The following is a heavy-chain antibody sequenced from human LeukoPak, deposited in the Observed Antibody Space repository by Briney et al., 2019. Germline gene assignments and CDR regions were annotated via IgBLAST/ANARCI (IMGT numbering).Heavy chain of an antibody. CDR2: ISGSGGIT. CDR1: GFTFSNYV. V-gene: IGHV3-23*01. D-gene: IGHD3-10*01. Sequence: GGSLRLSCAASGFTFSNYVMSWVRQAPGKGLEWVSAISGSGGITYYADSVKGRFTISRDNSKNTLYLQVNSLRAEDTAIYYCAKSYYYGSGYYYPFDYWGQGTLVTVSS. CDR3: AKSYYYGSGYYYPFDY. J-gene: IGHJ4*02.